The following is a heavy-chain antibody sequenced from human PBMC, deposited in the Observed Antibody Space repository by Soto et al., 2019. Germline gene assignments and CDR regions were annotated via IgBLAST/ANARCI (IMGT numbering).Heavy chain of an antibody. Sequence: QVQLVQSGAEVKKPGASVKVSCKASGYTFTSYGISWVRQAPGQGLEWMGWISAYNGNTNYAQKLQGRVTMTTDTSTSTAYMELRSLGSDDTAVYYCARNGRGSSSSSPYYYYYGMDVWGQGTTVTVSS. CDR3: ARNGRGSSSSSPYYYYYGMDV. J-gene: IGHJ6*02. V-gene: IGHV1-18*01. CDR2: ISAYNGNT. D-gene: IGHD6-6*01. CDR1: GYTFTSYG.